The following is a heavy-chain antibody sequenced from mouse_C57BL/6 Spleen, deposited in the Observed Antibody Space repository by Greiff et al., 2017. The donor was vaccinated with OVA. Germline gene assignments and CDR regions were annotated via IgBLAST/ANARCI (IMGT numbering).Heavy chain of an antibody. CDR2: IRNKANGYTT. J-gene: IGHJ4*01. CDR1: GFTFTDYY. D-gene: IGHD3-1*01. CDR3: ARSIRVHVPYYYAMDY. V-gene: IGHV7-3*01. Sequence: DVKLVESGGGLVQPGGSLSLSCAASGFTFTDYYMSWVRQPPGKALEWLGFIRNKANGYTTEYSASVKGRFTISRDNSQSILYLQMNALRAEDSATYYCARSIRVHVPYYYAMDYWGQGTSVTVSS.